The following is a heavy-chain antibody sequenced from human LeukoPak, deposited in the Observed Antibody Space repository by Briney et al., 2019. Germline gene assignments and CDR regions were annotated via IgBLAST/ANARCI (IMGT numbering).Heavy chain of an antibody. CDR1: GGSISSTNW. Sequence: PSGTLSLTCAVSGGSISSTNWWSWVRQPPGKGLEWIGEIYHSGSTNYNPSLKSRVTISVDKPKNQFSLKLSSVTAADTAVYYCARRTDLGSYAPADAFDIWGQGTMVTVSS. J-gene: IGHJ3*02. V-gene: IGHV4-4*02. CDR3: ARRTDLGSYAPADAFDI. D-gene: IGHD1-26*01. CDR2: IYHSGST.